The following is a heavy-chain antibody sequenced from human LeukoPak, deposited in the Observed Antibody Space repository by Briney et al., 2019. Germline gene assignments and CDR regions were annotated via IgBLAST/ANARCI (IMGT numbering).Heavy chain of an antibody. CDR1: GGTFISYA. D-gene: IGHD2-8*02. J-gene: IGHJ3*02. CDR2: IIPIFGTA. CDR3: ARDWSTDAFDI. V-gene: IGHV1-69*06. Sequence: SVKVSCKASGGTFISYAISWVRQAPGQGREWMGGIIPIFGTANYAQKFQGRVTITADKSTSTAYMELSSLRSEDTAVYYCARDWSTDAFDIWGQGTMVTVSS.